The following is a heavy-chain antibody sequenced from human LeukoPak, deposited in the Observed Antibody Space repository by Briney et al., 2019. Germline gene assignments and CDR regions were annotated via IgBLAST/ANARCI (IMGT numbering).Heavy chain of an antibody. J-gene: IGHJ4*02. CDR3: ATLGDDTPVTKDY. CDR1: GRSFSGYY. V-gene: IGHV4-34*01. Sequence: SEALSLTCAVYGRSFSGYYWSWIRQPPAKGLEWIGEINHSGSTNYNPSLKSRVTISVDTSKNQFSLKLSSVTAADTAVYYCATLGDDTPVTKDYWGQGTLVTVSS. D-gene: IGHD4-17*01. CDR2: INHSGST.